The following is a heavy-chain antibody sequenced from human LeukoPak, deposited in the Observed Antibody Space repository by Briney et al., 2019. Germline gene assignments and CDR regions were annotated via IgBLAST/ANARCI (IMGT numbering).Heavy chain of an antibody. J-gene: IGHJ6*02. Sequence: ASVKVSCKASGYTFTGYYMHWVRQAPGQGLEWMGWINPNSGGTNYAQKFQGWVTMTRDTSISTAYMELSRLRSDDTAVYYCARAPIVGATTIPAYYYYGMDVWGQGTTVTVSS. CDR3: ARAPIVGATTIPAYYYYGMDV. D-gene: IGHD1-26*01. CDR1: GYTFTGYY. CDR2: INPNSGGT. V-gene: IGHV1-2*04.